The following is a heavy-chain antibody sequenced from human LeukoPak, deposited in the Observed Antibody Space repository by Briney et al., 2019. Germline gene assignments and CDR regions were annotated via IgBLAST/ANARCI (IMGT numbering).Heavy chain of an antibody. V-gene: IGHV4-39*07. J-gene: IGHJ4*02. CDR1: GGSISSSSYY. Sequence: SETLSLTCTVSGGSISSSSYYWGWIRQPPGKGREWIGSIYYSGSTYYNPSLKSRVTISVDTSKNQFSLKLSSVTAADTAVYYCARDSGSYYVYWGQGTLVTVSS. D-gene: IGHD1-26*01. CDR3: ARDSGSYYVY. CDR2: IYYSGST.